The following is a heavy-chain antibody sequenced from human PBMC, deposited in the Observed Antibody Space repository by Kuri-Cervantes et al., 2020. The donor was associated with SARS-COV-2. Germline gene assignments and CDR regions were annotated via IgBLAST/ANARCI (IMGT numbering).Heavy chain of an antibody. J-gene: IGHJ3*02. CDR1: GGSISSYY. V-gene: IGHV3-23*01. D-gene: IGHD1-1*01. Sequence: ETLSLTCTVSGGSISSYYWSWVRQAPGKGLEWVSAISGSGGSTYYADSVKDRFTISRDNSKNTLYLQMNSLRAEDTAVYYCAKAQTGRSPDAFDIWGQGTMVTVSS. CDR2: ISGSGGST. CDR3: AKAQTGRSPDAFDI.